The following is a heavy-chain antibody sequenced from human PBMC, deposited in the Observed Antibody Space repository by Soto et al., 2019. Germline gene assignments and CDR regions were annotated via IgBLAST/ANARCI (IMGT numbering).Heavy chain of an antibody. CDR1: GFTFSSYW. CDR2: IKQDGSEK. V-gene: IGHV3-7*05. D-gene: IGHD3-3*01. Sequence: GGSLRLSCAASGFTFSSYWMSWVRQAPGKGLEWVANIKQDGSEKYYVDSVKGRFTISRDNAKNSLYLQMNSLRAEDTAVYYCARDFRNLFTIFGVVIITNFDYWGQGTLVTVSS. J-gene: IGHJ4*02. CDR3: ARDFRNLFTIFGVVIITNFDY.